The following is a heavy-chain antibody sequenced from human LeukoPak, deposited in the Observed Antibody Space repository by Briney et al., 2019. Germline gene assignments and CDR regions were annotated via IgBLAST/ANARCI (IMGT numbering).Heavy chain of an antibody. CDR1: GLIFSKYW. CDR2: IKQDGSET. Sequence: GGSLRLSCAASGLIFSKYWMTWVRQAPGKGLEWVANIKQDGSETTYADSVRGRFTIFRDNAKDSVYLQMNSLRAEDSATYYCVREGFYFFDFWGQGTLVTVSS. J-gene: IGHJ4*01. V-gene: IGHV3-7*01. CDR3: VREGFYFFDF.